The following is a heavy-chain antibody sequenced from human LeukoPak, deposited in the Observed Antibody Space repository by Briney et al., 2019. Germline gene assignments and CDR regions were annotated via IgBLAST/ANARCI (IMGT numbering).Heavy chain of an antibody. V-gene: IGHV4-30-2*01. Sequence: SQTLSLTCAVSGGSICSGGYSWSWIRQPPGKGLEWIGYIYHSGSTYYNPSPKSRVTISVDRSKNQFSLKLSSVTAADTAVYYCARSVAGTKAVAGTLDYWGQGTLVTVSS. J-gene: IGHJ4*02. CDR2: IYHSGST. CDR3: ARSVAGTKAVAGTLDY. D-gene: IGHD6-19*01. CDR1: GGSICSGGYS.